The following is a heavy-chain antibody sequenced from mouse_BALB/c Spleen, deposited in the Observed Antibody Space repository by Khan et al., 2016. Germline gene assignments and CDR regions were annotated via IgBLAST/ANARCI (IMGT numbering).Heavy chain of an antibody. CDR2: INPGSGGT. CDR1: GYAFTNYL. Sequence: QVQLKQSGAELVRPGTSVKVSCKASGYAFTNYLIEWIKQRPGQGLEWIGVINPGSGGTNYNEKFKDMATLTADKSSSTAYMQLSSLTSADSAVYFCARSYYGYGFAYWGQGTLVTVSA. J-gene: IGHJ3*01. CDR3: ARSYYGYGFAY. V-gene: IGHV1-54*01. D-gene: IGHD1-2*01.